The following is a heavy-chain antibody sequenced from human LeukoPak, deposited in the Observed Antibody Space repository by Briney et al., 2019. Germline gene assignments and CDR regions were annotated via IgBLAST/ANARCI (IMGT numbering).Heavy chain of an antibody. J-gene: IGHJ6*03. CDR2: INHSGST. CDR1: GGSFSGYY. Sequence: SETLSLTCAVYGGSFSGYYWSWIRQPPGKGLEWIGEINHSGSTNYNPSLKSRVTISVDTSKNQFSLKLSSVTAADTAVYYCARVVIADYYYYMDVWGKGTTVTVSS. V-gene: IGHV4-34*01. D-gene: IGHD2-21*01. CDR3: ARVVIADYYYYMDV.